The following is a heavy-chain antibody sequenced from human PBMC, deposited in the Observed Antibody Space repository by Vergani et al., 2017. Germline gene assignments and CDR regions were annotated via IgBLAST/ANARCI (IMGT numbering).Heavy chain of an antibody. CDR1: GYTFTSYG. J-gene: IGHJ3*01. Sequence: QVQLVQSGAEVKKPGASVKVSCKASGYTFTSYGISWVRQAPGQGLEWMGWISANNGNTNYAQTLQGRVTMTTDTSTSTAYMELRSLRSEDTAVYYCAGVGCSSASWYRTWGGAFDGWGEGTMVAVSA. V-gene: IGHV1-18*01. CDR3: AGVGCSSASWYRTWGGAFDG. CDR2: ISANNGNT. D-gene: IGHD2-2*01.